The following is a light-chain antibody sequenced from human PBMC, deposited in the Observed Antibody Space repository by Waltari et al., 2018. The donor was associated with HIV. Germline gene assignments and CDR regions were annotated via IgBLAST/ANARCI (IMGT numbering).Light chain of an antibody. CDR2: WAS. Sequence: DIVMTQSPDSLAVSLGERATINCKSSQSVLYSSNNKNYLAWYQQKPGQPPKLLIYWASTREFGVPDRFSGNGSGTDFTLTISSLQAEDVAVYYCQQHYSTPPAFGQGTKVEIK. J-gene: IGKJ1*01. V-gene: IGKV4-1*01. CDR3: QQHYSTPPA. CDR1: QSVLYSSNNKNY.